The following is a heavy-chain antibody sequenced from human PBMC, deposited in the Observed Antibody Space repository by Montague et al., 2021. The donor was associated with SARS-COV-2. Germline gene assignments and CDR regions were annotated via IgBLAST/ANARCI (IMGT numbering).Heavy chain of an antibody. Sequence: SVKVSCKASGYTFTGYYIHWVRQAPGQGLEWMGWINPNSGGTNYAQKFQGWVTMTSDTSISTAYMEPSRLRSDDTAVYYCATSLCGLDGGADCYFDAFDIWGQGTMVTVSS. CDR2: INPNSGGT. CDR3: ATSLCGLDGGADCYFDAFDI. J-gene: IGHJ3*02. D-gene: IGHD2-21*02. V-gene: IGHV1-2*04. CDR1: GYTFTGYY.